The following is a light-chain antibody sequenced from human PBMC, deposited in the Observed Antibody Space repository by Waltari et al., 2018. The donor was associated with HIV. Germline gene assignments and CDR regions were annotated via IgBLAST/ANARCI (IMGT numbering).Light chain of an antibody. Sequence: QSALTQPPSASGSPGQSVTISCTGTGNDVGGYHYVSWYQLHPGKAPKLLVYDVTQRPSGVPDRFSGSKSGNTASLTVSGLQGDDEADYYCSSYAGSAVVFGGGTKLTVL. J-gene: IGLJ2*01. CDR1: GNDVGGYHY. V-gene: IGLV2-8*01. CDR3: SSYAGSAVV. CDR2: DVT.